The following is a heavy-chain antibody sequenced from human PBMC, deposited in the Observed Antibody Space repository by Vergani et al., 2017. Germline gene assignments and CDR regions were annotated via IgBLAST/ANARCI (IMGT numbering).Heavy chain of an antibody. J-gene: IGHJ4*02. V-gene: IGHV3-66*01. Sequence: EVQLVESGGGLVKPGGSLRLSCAASGFTVSSNYMSWVRQAPGKGLEWVSVIYSGGSTYYADSVKGRFTISRDNAKNSLYLQMNSLRAEDTAVYYCARDGEGTTGFDYWGQGTLVTVSS. D-gene: IGHD4-11*01. CDR3: ARDGEGTTGFDY. CDR1: GFTVSSNY. CDR2: IYSGGST.